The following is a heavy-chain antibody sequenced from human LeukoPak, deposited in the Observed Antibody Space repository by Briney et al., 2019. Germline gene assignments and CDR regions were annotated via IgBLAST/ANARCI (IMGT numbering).Heavy chain of an antibody. CDR3: VKPYYGSGNYPFDY. CDR1: GFTVTSNY. D-gene: IGHD3-10*01. V-gene: IGHV3-66*03. CDR2: IYSCGST. J-gene: IGHJ4*02. Sequence: GGSLRLSCAASGFTVTSNYMSWVRQAPGKGLEWVSVIYSCGSTYYGDSVKGRFTISRDNSKNTLYPQMNSLRAEDTAVYYCVKPYYGSGNYPFDYWGQGTLVTVSS.